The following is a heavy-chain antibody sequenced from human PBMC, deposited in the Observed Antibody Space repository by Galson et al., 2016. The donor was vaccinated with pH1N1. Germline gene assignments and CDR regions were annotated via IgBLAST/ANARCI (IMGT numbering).Heavy chain of an antibody. J-gene: IGHJ4*02. CDR3: ARDPGGDTPSINYYDS. CDR2: IFYFGST. Sequence: SETLSLTCIVSGGSVSSGSYYWSWIRQPPGKGLEWIGYIFYFGSTKYNPSLKSRVTISIDASKNQFSLKLTSVTAADTAIYYCARDPGGDTPSINYYDSWGQGTLVTVSS. D-gene: IGHD2-15*01. CDR1: GGSVSSGSYY. V-gene: IGHV4-61*01.